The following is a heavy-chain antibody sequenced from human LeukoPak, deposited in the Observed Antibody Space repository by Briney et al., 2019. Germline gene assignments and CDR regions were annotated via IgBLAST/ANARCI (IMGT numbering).Heavy chain of an antibody. D-gene: IGHD5-12*01. V-gene: IGHV4-59*08. CDR3: ARKSSRGGFNGYDFWYFDL. Sequence: SETLSLTCTVSGGSISSYFWSLLRQPPGKRLEWIGYISYSGSTDYNPSLKSRVTLSVDTSKNRLSLKLSSVTAADTAVYYCARKSSRGGFNGYDFWYFDLWGRGTLVTVSS. J-gene: IGHJ2*01. CDR2: ISYSGST. CDR1: GGSISSYF.